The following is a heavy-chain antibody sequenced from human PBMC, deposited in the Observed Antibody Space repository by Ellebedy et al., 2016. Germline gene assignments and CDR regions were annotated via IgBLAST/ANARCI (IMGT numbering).Heavy chain of an antibody. CDR1: GFTFSLYG. CDR2: IWDDGSHK. J-gene: IGHJ4*02. D-gene: IGHD6-6*01. V-gene: IGHV3-33*01. CDR3: ARHGSGSSSIDY. Sequence: GESLKISXAASGFTFSLYGMHWVRQAPGKGLEGVAVIWDDGSHKYYRDSVKGRFTISRDNSTNTLYLQMNNLRAEDTAVYYCARHGSGSSSIDYWGEGTLVTVSS.